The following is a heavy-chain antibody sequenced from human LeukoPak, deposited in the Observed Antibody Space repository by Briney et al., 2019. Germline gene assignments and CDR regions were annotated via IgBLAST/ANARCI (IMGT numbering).Heavy chain of an antibody. CDR2: ITASSTAI. CDR3: AKDLGKYDYVWGVGAFDI. V-gene: IGHV3-21*04. J-gene: IGHJ3*02. Sequence: GGSLRLSCAASGFTFNTYTMNWVRQAPGKGLEWVSSITASSTAIYSADSVKGRFIISRDNSKNTLYLQMNSLRAEDTAVYYCAKDLGKYDYVWGVGAFDIWGQGTMVTVSS. CDR1: GFTFNTYT. D-gene: IGHD3-16*01.